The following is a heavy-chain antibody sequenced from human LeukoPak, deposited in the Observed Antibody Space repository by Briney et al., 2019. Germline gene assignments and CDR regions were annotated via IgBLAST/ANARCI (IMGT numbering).Heavy chain of an antibody. CDR1: GFTFSNYE. CDR2: ISSGGRTI. CDR3: ARGSVGIAVAGTFVDY. V-gene: IGHV3-48*03. Sequence: GGSLRLSCAASGFTFSNYEMNWVRQAPGKGLEWVSYISSGGRTIYYADSVKGRFTISRDNAKNSLYLQMNSLRAEDTAVYYCARGSVGIAVAGTFVDYWGQGTLVTVSS. D-gene: IGHD6-19*01. J-gene: IGHJ4*02.